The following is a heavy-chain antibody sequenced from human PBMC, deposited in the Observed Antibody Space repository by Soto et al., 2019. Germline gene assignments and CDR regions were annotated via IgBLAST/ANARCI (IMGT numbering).Heavy chain of an antibody. Sequence: GEFLKISCKGSGYNFNTYWIAWVRQMPGKGLEWMGIIDPGDSETRYSPSFQGQVTISADKSINTAYLQWSSLRASDTAIYYCARQLTAAADIDYWGQGTLVTVSS. V-gene: IGHV5-51*01. D-gene: IGHD6-13*01. J-gene: IGHJ4*02. CDR2: IDPGDSET. CDR3: ARQLTAAADIDY. CDR1: GYNFNTYW.